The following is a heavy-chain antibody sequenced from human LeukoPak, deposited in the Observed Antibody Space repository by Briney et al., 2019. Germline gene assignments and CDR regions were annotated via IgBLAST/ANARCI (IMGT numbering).Heavy chain of an antibody. CDR2: INHSGST. Sequence: PSETLSLTCAVYGGSFSGYYWSWIRQPPGKGLEWIGEINHSGSTNYNPSLKSRVTISVDTSKNQFSLQLNSVTPEDTAVYYCARLSSGCIDYWGQGTLVTVSS. CDR3: ARLSSGCIDY. V-gene: IGHV4-34*01. CDR1: GGSFSGYY. D-gene: IGHD6-19*01. J-gene: IGHJ4*02.